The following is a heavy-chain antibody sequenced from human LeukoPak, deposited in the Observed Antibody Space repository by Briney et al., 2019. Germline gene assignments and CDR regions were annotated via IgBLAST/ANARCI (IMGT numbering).Heavy chain of an antibody. CDR1: GGSISSYY. Sequence: PSETLSLTCTVSGGSISSYYWSWIRQPPGKGLEWIGYIYYSGSTNYNPSLKSRVTISVDTSKNQFSLKLSSVTAADTAVYYCARESTPVAYFDYWGQGTLVTVSS. D-gene: IGHD2-15*01. CDR2: IYYSGST. J-gene: IGHJ4*02. V-gene: IGHV4-59*01. CDR3: ARESTPVAYFDY.